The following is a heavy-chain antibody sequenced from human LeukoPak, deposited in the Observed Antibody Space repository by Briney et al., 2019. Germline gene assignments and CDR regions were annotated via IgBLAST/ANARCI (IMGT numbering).Heavy chain of an antibody. V-gene: IGHV3-23*01. CDR2: ISGSGGST. CDR1: GFTVSSNY. CDR3: ARFAKWELHIDY. D-gene: IGHD1-26*01. Sequence: GGSLRLSCAASGFTVSSNYMSWVRQAPGKGLEWVSAISGSGGSTYYADSVKGRFTISRDNSKNTLYLQMNSLRAEDTAVYYCARFAKWELHIDYWGQGTLVTVSS. J-gene: IGHJ4*02.